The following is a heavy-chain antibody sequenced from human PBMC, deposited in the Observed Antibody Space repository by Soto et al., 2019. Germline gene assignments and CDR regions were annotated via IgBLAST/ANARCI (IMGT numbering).Heavy chain of an antibody. D-gene: IGHD5-18*01. CDR1: GYTFTSYG. J-gene: IGHJ6*02. CDR2: ISAYNGNT. Sequence: ASVKVSCKASGYTFTSYGISWVRQAPGQGLEWMGWISAYNGNTNYAQKLQGRVTMTTDTSTSTAYMELRGLRSDDTAVYYCARAGDTAMVMRYYYYGMYVWGQGTTVTVSS. CDR3: ARAGDTAMVMRYYYYGMYV. V-gene: IGHV1-18*01.